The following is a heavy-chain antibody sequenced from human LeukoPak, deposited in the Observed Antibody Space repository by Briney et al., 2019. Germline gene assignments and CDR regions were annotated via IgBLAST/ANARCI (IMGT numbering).Heavy chain of an antibody. V-gene: IGHV3-53*01. D-gene: IGHD3-9*01. Sequence: GGSLRLSCAASEFTFSSYWMSWVRQAPGKGLEWVSIIYNDGGTYYADSVKGRFTISRDNSKNTLFLQMNSLRAEDTAVYFCARLYYDILTAIRNWGQGTLVTVSS. CDR3: ARLYYDILTAIRN. CDR2: IYNDGGT. CDR1: EFTFSSYW. J-gene: IGHJ4*02.